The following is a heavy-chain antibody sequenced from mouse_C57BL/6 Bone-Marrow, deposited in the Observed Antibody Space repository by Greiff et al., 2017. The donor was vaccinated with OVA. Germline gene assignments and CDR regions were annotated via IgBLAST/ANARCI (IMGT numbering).Heavy chain of an antibody. CDR2: IHPNSGST. V-gene: IGHV1-64*01. J-gene: IGHJ2*01. Sequence: VQLQQPGAELVKPGASVKLSCKASGYTFTSYWMHWVKQRPGQGLEWIGLIHPNSGSTNYNEKLKSKATLTVDKSSSTAYMQLSSLTSEDSAVYYCARNLNWYDYWGQGTTLTVSS. D-gene: IGHD4-1*01. CDR1: GYTFTSYW. CDR3: ARNLNWYDY.